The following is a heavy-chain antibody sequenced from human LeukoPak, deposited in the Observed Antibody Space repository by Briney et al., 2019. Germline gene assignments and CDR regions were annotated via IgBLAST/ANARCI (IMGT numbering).Heavy chain of an antibody. CDR1: VGSITSDY. D-gene: IGHD4-23*01. V-gene: IGHV4-59*01. CDR2: NYYSVNT. CDR3: ARDSGGNLPSLDAFDI. Sequence: SGSPSLTPAVSVGSITSDYTSCGSQPPRERLWRSLDNYYSVNTNYNPSLKSRVTISVDTSKNQFSLKLSSVTAADTAVYYCARDSGGNLPSLDAFDIWGQGTMVTVSS. J-gene: IGHJ3*02.